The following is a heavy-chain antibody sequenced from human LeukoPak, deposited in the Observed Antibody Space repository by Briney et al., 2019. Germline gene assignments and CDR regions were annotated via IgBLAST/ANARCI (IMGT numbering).Heavy chain of an antibody. D-gene: IGHD2-2*01. CDR2: IYHSGNT. CDR1: GYSIISGYH. J-gene: IGHJ4*02. CDR3: ARTRYCSGTTCFSPELFDS. Sequence: SEALSLPFSVSGYSIISGYHWGWIRQSPGKGLEWIGSIYHSGNTYYNPSLRSRVTISVDTSMNQFSLKLTSVTAADTAVYYCARTRYCSGTTCFSPELFDSWGQGTLVTVSS. V-gene: IGHV4-38-2*01.